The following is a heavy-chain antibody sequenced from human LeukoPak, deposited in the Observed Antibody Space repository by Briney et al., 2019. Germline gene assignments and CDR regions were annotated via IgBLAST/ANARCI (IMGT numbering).Heavy chain of an antibody. CDR2: ISYDGNNK. CDR3: ARAHLSSSSTDYMDV. J-gene: IGHJ4*02. Sequence: GGSLRLSCAASGFTLSSHAIHWVRQAPGKGLEWVALISYDGNNKYYADSVKGRFTISRDNSKNTLSLQMNSLRPEDTAVYYCARAHLSSSSTDYMDVWGQGTLVTVSS. V-gene: IGHV3-30*04. D-gene: IGHD6-6*01. CDR1: GFTLSSHA.